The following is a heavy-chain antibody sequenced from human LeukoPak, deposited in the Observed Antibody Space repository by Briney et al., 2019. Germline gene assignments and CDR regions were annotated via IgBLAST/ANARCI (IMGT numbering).Heavy chain of an antibody. CDR1: GFTVSSNY. J-gene: IGHJ4*02. D-gene: IGHD3-9*01. CDR2: IYSGGST. Sequence: PGGSLRLSCAASGFTVSSNYMSWVRQAPGKGLEWVSVIYSGGSTYYADSVKGRFTISRDNSKNTLYLQMNSLRAEDTAVYYCARAYYDILTGYYHFDYWSQGTLVTVSS. CDR3: ARAYYDILTGYYHFDY. V-gene: IGHV3-53*01.